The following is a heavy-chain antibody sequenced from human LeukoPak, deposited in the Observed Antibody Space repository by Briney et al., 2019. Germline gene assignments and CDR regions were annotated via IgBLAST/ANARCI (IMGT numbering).Heavy chain of an antibody. V-gene: IGHV3-30*02. J-gene: IGHJ6*03. D-gene: IGHD6-19*01. Sequence: PGGSLRLSCAASGFTFSSYGMHWVRQAPGKGLEWVAFIRYDGSNKYYADSVKGRFTISRDNSKNTLYLQMNSLRAEDTAVYYCAKDRGSGWPYYYYYMDVWGKGTTVTISS. CDR1: GFTFSSYG. CDR3: AKDRGSGWPYYYYYMDV. CDR2: IRYDGSNK.